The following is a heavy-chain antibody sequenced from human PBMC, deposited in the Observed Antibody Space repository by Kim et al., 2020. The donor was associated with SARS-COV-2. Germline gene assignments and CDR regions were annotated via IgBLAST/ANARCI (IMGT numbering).Heavy chain of an antibody. CDR3: AKDIGVDSHYYFDY. D-gene: IGHD5-18*01. Sequence: GGSLRLSCAASGFTFDDYAMHWVRQAPGKGLEWVSLISWDGGSTYYADSVKGRFTISRDNSKNSLYLQMNSLRAEDTALYYCAKDIGVDSHYYFDYWGQGTLVTVS. J-gene: IGHJ4*02. CDR1: GFTFDDYA. CDR2: ISWDGGST. V-gene: IGHV3-43D*03.